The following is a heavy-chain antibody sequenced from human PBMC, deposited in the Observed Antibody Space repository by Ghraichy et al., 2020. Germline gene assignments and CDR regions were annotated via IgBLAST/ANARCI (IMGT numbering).Heavy chain of an antibody. CDR1: GFTFNIYA. Sequence: GGSLRLSCAASGFTFNIYAMSWVRQAPGQGLEWVSSISGGGETTFYPDSVRGRFTISRDNSKNTLYLQMNSLRVEDTAIYYCAKKGGSAAVGATYNWFDPWGQGTLVTVSS. CDR2: ISGGGETT. V-gene: IGHV3-23*01. J-gene: IGHJ5*02. D-gene: IGHD6-25*01. CDR3: AKKGGSAAVGATYNWFDP.